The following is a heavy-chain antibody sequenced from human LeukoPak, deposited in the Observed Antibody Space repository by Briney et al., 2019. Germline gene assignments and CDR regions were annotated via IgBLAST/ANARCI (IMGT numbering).Heavy chain of an antibody. CDR1: GASFSGYY. CDR3: AKGYSSSSRDAFDV. J-gene: IGHJ3*01. V-gene: IGHV4-34*01. CDR2: INHSGST. Sequence: PSETLSLTXAVYGASFSGYYWSWIRQTPGKGLEWIGEINHSGSTNYNVSLESRVTISVDTSKNQFTLKLNSVTAADTAVYYCAKGYSSSSRDAFDVWGPGTMVTVSS. D-gene: IGHD6-6*01.